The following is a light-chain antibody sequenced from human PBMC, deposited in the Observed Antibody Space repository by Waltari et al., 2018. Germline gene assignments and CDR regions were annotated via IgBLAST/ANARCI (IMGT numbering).Light chain of an antibody. CDR1: LVISTH. V-gene: IGKV1-9*01. CDR2: AAS. CDR3: LHLSNFPLS. J-gene: IGKJ4*01. Sequence: DIQLTQSPSLLSASVRDRVTITCRANLVISTHLAWYQQKPGKAPKLLIYAASTLQSAIPSRFSGSGSGTEFTLTIDSLQPEDFATYYCLHLSNFPLSFGGGTKVELK.